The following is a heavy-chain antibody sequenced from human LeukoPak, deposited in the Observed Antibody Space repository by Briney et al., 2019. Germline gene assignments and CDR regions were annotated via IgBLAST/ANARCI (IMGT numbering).Heavy chain of an antibody. J-gene: IGHJ6*02. V-gene: IGHV1-18*01. CDR1: GYTFTSYG. D-gene: IGHD3-10*01. CDR3: AREDLRNYYYYGMDV. Sequence: GASVKVSCKASGYTFTSYGISWVRQAPGQGLEWMGWISAYNGNTNYAQKLQGRVTMTTDTSTSTAYMELRSLRSDDTAVYYCAREDLRNYYYYGMDVWGQGTTVTVSS. CDR2: ISAYNGNT.